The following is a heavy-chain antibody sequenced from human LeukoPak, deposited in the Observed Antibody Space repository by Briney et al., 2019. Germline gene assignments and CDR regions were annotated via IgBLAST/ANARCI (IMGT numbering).Heavy chain of an antibody. CDR2: INTDGITT. D-gene: IGHD3-10*01. CDR3: ARVQESYFDY. Sequence: GGSLRLSCAASGFTFSNYWMHWVRQAPGKGLIWVSRINTDGITTNYADSVKGRFTISRDNTKNSLYLQMNSLRAEDTAVYYCARVQESYFDYWGQGTLVTVSS. V-gene: IGHV3-74*01. J-gene: IGHJ4*02. CDR1: GFTFSNYW.